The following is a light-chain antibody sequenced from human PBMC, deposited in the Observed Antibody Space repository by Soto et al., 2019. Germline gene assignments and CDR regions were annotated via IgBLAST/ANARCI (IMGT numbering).Light chain of an antibody. J-gene: IGKJ4*01. CDR2: DAS. Sequence: EIVLTQSPATLSLSPGERATLSCRASQSVSSYLAWHQQKPGQAPRLLIYDASNRATGIPARFSGSGSGTDFTLTISSLEPEDFAVYYCQHRSVWPLTFGGGTKVESK. CDR1: QSVSSY. V-gene: IGKV3-11*01. CDR3: QHRSVWPLT.